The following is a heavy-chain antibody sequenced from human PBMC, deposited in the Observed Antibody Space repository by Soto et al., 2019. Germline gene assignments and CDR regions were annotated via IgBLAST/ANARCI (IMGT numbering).Heavy chain of an antibody. CDR2: INHSGST. D-gene: IGHD3-3*01. CDR3: ARGGGVLRFLGRYYYGMDV. J-gene: IGHJ6*02. CDR1: GGSFSGYY. Sequence: SETLSLTCAVYGGSFSGYYWSWIRQPPGKGLEWIGEINHSGSTNYNPSLKSRVTISVDTSKNQFSLKLSSVTAADTAVYYCARGGGVLRFLGRYYYGMDVWGQGTTVTVSS. V-gene: IGHV4-34*01.